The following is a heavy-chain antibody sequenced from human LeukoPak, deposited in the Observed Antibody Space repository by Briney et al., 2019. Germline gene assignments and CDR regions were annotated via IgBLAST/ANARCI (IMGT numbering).Heavy chain of an antibody. Sequence: PGGSLRLSCAASGFTFSSYAMSWVRQAPGKGLERVSAISGSGGSTYYADSVKGRFTISRDNSKNTLYLQMNSLRAEDTAVYYCAKATPTYYDILTGLSDAFDIWGQGTMVTVSS. CDR1: GFTFSSYA. J-gene: IGHJ3*02. D-gene: IGHD3-9*01. V-gene: IGHV3-23*01. CDR2: ISGSGGST. CDR3: AKATPTYYDILTGLSDAFDI.